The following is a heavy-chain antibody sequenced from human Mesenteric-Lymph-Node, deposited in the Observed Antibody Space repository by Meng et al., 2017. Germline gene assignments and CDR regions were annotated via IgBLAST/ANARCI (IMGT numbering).Heavy chain of an antibody. D-gene: IGHD3-9*01. CDR1: GFTLSSYG. V-gene: IGHV3-33*01. CDR2: IWYDGSNK. J-gene: IGHJ4*02. Sequence: VRLVCSGGGVAQPGTSLRLSCAASGFTLSSYGMHWVRQAPGKGLEWVAVIWYDGSNKYYADSVKGRFTISRDNSKNTLYLQMNSLRAEDTAVYYCAGGDYDMGYWGQGTLVTVSS. CDR3: AGGDYDMGY.